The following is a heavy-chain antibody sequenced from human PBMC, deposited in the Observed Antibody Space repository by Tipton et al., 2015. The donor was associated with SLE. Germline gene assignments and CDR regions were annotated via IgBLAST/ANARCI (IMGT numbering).Heavy chain of an antibody. CDR3: ARERSSGWSGEVFDC. J-gene: IGHJ4*02. Sequence: SLRLSCAASGFTFTSYAMHWVRQAPGKGLEWVSSISSSSSYIYYADSVKGRFTISRDNAKNSLYLQMNSLRAEDTAVYYCARERSSGWSGEVFDCWGQGTLVTVSS. CDR1: GFTFTSYA. V-gene: IGHV3-21*01. D-gene: IGHD6-19*01. CDR2: ISSSSSYI.